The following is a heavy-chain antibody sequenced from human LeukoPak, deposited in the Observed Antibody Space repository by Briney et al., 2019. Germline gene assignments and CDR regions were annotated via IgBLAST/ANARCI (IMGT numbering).Heavy chain of an antibody. D-gene: IGHD3-3*01. CDR1: AFIFSGHW. V-gene: IGHV3-7*01. CDR3: ATDRGWRTSGYYLYYFEY. J-gene: IGHJ4*02. CDR2: IKHDGSEK. Sequence: GGSPRLSCEGSAFIFSGHWMNWVRQTPGKGLEWVASIKHDGSEKYYVDSVRGRFTISRDNTKNSLYLQMSSLRAEDTAVYYCATDRGWRTSGYYLYYFEYWGQGTLVTFSS.